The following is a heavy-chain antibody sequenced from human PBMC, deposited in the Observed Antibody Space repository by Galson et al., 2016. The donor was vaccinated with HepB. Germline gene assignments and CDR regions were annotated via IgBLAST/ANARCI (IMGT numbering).Heavy chain of an antibody. V-gene: IGHV5-51*01. D-gene: IGHD2-21*02. CDR2: IYPGDSDT. J-gene: IGHJ4*02. Sequence: QSGAEVKKPGESLKISCKGSEYRFTSYWIGWVRQMPGKGLEWMGIIYPGDSDTKYSPAFQGQVTFSVDKSISTAYLQWSSLKASDTAMYYCARHGRDLAVTGGLFDYWGQGTLVTVSS. CDR1: EYRFTSYW. CDR3: ARHGRDLAVTGGLFDY.